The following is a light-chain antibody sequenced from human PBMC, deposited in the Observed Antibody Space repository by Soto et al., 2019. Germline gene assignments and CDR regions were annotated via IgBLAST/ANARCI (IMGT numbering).Light chain of an antibody. CDR2: DAS. Sequence: EIVLTQSPGTLSLSPGERAILSCSASPSVGSLLAWYQHNPGQSPRLLIFDASYRAAGIPARFRGSGSGTDFTLTIDSLEPEDFAVYYCQQRTNWLWTFGPGTKVEIK. J-gene: IGKJ1*01. CDR1: PSVGSL. V-gene: IGKV3-11*01. CDR3: QQRTNWLWT.